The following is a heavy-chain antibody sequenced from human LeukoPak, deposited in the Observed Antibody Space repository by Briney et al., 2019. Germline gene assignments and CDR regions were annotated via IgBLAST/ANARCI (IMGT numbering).Heavy chain of an antibody. D-gene: IGHD6-13*01. CDR1: GGSISSYY. Sequence: SETLSLTCTVSGGSISSYYWSWIRQPPGKGLEWIGYIYYSGSTNYNPSHKSRVTISVDTSKNQYSLKLSSLTAADTAVYYCASYIAAAGTFQHWGQGTLVTVSS. CDR2: IYYSGST. CDR3: ASYIAAAGTFQH. V-gene: IGHV4-59*08. J-gene: IGHJ1*01.